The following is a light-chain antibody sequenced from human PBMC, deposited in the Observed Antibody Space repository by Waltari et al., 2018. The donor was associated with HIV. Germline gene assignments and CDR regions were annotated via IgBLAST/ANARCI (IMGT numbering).Light chain of an antibody. J-gene: IGKJ4*01. V-gene: IGKV1-39*01. CDR2: EAS. Sequence: DIQMTQSPSSLSASVGDRVIVTCRASQNIKNYLNWYQQKAGRAPKLLLYEASTLQSGVPSRFSGSAAGTDFSLTISSLQPEDFATYYCQQTYTTPLLAFGGGTKVEI. CDR1: QNIKNY. CDR3: QQTYTTPLLA.